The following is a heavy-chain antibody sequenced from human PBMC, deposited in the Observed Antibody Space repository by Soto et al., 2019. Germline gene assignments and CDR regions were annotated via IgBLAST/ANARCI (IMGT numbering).Heavy chain of an antibody. J-gene: IGHJ5*01. CDR3: TREQSDDNYFDP. V-gene: IGHV4-61*08. CDR1: GAALSGGGYF. CDR2: IYYSGGT. Sequence: SETLSLTCTVSGAALSGGGYFYTWVRQPPGKGLEWLGYIYYSGGTNYNPSLKSRVTISLDKSKSQFSLRLISVTPADTAVYYCTREQSDDNYFDPWGQGTLVTVSS. D-gene: IGHD6-19*01.